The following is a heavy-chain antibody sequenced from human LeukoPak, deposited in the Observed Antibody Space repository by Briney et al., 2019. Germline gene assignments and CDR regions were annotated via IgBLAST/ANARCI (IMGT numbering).Heavy chain of an antibody. Sequence: GGSLRLSCAASGFTFSSYWMHWVRQVPGKGLEWVSAISGSGGSTYYADSVKGRFTISRDNSKNTLYLQMNSLRAEDTAVYYCAKIQGVALHPFNDPFDYWGQGTLVTVSS. J-gene: IGHJ4*02. CDR1: GFTFSSYW. V-gene: IGHV3-23*01. D-gene: IGHD1-1*01. CDR2: ISGSGGST. CDR3: AKIQGVALHPFNDPFDY.